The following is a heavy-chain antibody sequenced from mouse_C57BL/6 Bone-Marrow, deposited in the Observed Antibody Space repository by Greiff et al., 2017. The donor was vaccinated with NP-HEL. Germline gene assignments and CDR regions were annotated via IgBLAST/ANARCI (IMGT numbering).Heavy chain of an antibody. CDR3: ARSYDYDKDFSFAY. Sequence: VQLQQPGAEPVRPGTSVKLSCKASGYTFTSYWMHWVKQRPGQGLEWIGVIDPSDSYTNYNQKFKGKATLTVDTSSSTAYMQLSSLTSEDSAVYYCARSYDYDKDFSFAYWGQGTLVTVSA. CDR1: GYTFTSYW. CDR2: IDPSDSYT. D-gene: IGHD2-4*01. V-gene: IGHV1-59*01. J-gene: IGHJ3*01.